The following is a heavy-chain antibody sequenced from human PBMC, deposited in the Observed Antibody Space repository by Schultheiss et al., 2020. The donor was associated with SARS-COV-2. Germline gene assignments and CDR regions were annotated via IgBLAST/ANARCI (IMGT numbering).Heavy chain of an antibody. J-gene: IGHJ4*02. V-gene: IGHV3-64*04. CDR1: GFTFSSYA. D-gene: IGHD4-17*01. CDR2: ISSNGGST. CDR3: AKGEDYDGVYFDY. Sequence: GGSLRLSCSASGFTFSSYAMHWVRQAPGKGLEYVSAISSNGGSTYYADSVKGRFTISRDNSKNTLYLQMNSLRAEDTAVYYCAKGEDYDGVYFDYWGQGTLVTVSS.